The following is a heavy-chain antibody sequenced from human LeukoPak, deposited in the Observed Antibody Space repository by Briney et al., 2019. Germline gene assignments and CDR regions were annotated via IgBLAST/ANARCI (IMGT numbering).Heavy chain of an antibody. CDR1: GFTFSSYS. D-gene: IGHD2-2*02. CDR3: ARDLAVRPDIVVVPAAIPPGY. V-gene: IGHV3-21*01. J-gene: IGHJ4*02. Sequence: PGGSLRLSCAASGFTFSSYSMNWVRQAPGKGLEWVSFISSSSSYIYYADSVKGRFTISRDNAKNSLYLQMNSLRAEDTAVYYCARDLAVRPDIVVVPAAIPPGYWGQGTLVTVSS. CDR2: ISSSSSYI.